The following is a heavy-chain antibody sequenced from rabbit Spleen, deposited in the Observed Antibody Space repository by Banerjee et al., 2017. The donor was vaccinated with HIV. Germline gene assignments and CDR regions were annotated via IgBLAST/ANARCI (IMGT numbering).Heavy chain of an antibody. CDR2: IYPIFGTT. Sequence: GSLTLTCTASGVSFSNNYYMCWVRQAPGKGLEWIGDIYPIFGTTSYASWVNGRFTISSDNAQNTVDLQMNSLTAADTATYFCARDLAGVIGWNFGWWGPGTLVTVS. J-gene: IGHJ4*01. D-gene: IGHD4-1*01. CDR1: GVSFSNNYY. CDR3: ARDLAGVIGWNFGW. V-gene: IGHV1S43*01.